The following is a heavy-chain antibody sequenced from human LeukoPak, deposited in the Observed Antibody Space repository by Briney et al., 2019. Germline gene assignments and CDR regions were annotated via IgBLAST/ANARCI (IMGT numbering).Heavy chain of an antibody. CDR3: AREGYYDSSGLNWFDP. D-gene: IGHD3-22*01. J-gene: IGHJ5*02. CDR2: IHNSGST. Sequence: SETLSLTCTVSGGSISTYYWSWIRQPPGKGLEWIGCIHNSGSTNYNPSLKSRVTISLDTSKNQFSLKLSSVTAADTAVYYCAREGYYDSSGLNWFDPWGQGTLVTVSS. CDR1: GGSISTYY. V-gene: IGHV4-59*01.